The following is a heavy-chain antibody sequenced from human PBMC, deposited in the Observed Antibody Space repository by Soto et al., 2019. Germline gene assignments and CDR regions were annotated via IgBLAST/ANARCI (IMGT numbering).Heavy chain of an antibody. D-gene: IGHD1-20*01. CDR1: GFTFSSYG. CDR3: ARDVNWNIGWFDP. CDR2: IWYDGSNK. J-gene: IGHJ5*02. V-gene: IGHV3-33*01. Sequence: PGGSLRLSCAASGFTFSSYGMHWVRQAPGKGLEWVAVIWYDGSNKYYADSVKGRFTISRDNSKNTLYLQMNSLRAEDTAVYYCARDVNWNIGWFDPWGQGTLVTVSS.